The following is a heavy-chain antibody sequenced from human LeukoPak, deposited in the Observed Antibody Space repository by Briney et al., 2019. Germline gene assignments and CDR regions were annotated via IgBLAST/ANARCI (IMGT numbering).Heavy chain of an antibody. Sequence: PGGSLRLSCAASGLTFGSFSMNWVRQPPGKGLEWISYISSVSNTIYYADSVRGRFAISRDNAKKSLYLQMNSMRVEDTAVYYCAKWVGAIGSMDQWGQGTLVTVSS. V-gene: IGHV3-48*04. D-gene: IGHD1-26*01. CDR2: ISSVSNTI. J-gene: IGHJ4*02. CDR1: GLTFGSFS. CDR3: AKWVGAIGSMDQ.